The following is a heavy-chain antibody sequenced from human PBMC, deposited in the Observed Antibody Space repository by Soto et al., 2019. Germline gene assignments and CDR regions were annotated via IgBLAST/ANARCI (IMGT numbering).Heavy chain of an antibody. V-gene: IGHV3-21*01. CDR3: ARDRVILWFGER. CDR2: ISSSSSYI. D-gene: IGHD3-10*01. J-gene: IGHJ4*02. CDR1: GFTFSSYS. Sequence: GGSLRLSCAASGFTFSSYSMNWVRQAPGKGLEWVSSISSSSSYIYYADSVKGRFTISRDNAKNSLYLQMNSLRAEDTAVYYCARDRVILWFGERWGQGTLVTVSS.